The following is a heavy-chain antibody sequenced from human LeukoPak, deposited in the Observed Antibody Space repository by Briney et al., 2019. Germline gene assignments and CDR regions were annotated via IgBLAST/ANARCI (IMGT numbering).Heavy chain of an antibody. CDR3: ARVYYYDSSGHHPLRY. V-gene: IGHV3-30-3*01. J-gene: IGHJ4*02. CDR2: ISYDGSNK. CDR1: GFTFSSYA. Sequence: PGRSLRLSCAASGFTFSSYAMHWVRQAPGKGLEWVAVISYDGSNKYYADSVKGRFTISRDNSKNTLYLQMNSLRAEDTAVYYCARVYYYDSSGHHPLRYWGQGTLVTVSS. D-gene: IGHD3-22*01.